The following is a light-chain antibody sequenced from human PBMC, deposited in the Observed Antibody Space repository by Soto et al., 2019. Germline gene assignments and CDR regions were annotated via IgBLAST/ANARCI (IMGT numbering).Light chain of an antibody. V-gene: IGKV1-39*01. CDR1: QSIARF. CDR2: GAS. Sequence: DIQMTQSPSSLSAAVGDRVTITCRASQSIARFLNWYQQKPGEVPKLLIFGASYLRSGVPSRFRGSGSETDFTLTITSLQPEDFATYYCQQSYTTPRTFGQGTKV. CDR3: QQSYTTPRT. J-gene: IGKJ1*01.